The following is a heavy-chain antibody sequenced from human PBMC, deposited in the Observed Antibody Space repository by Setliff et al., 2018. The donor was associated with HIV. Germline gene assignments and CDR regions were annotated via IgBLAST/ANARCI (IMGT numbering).Heavy chain of an antibody. J-gene: IGHJ3*02. V-gene: IGHV3-48*01. CDR2: ISYSSSTI. CDR3: ARVRATRTTGAFDI. D-gene: IGHD4-17*01. CDR1: GFTFSSYS. Sequence: GGSLRLSCAASGFTFSSYSMNWVRQAPGKGLEWVSYISYSSSTIYYADSVKGRFTVSRDNAKNSLYLQMNSLRAEDTAVYYCARVRATRTTGAFDIWGQGTMVTVSS.